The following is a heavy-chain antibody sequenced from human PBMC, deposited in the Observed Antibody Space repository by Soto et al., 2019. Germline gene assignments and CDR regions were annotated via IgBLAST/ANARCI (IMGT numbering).Heavy chain of an antibody. CDR3: AKRSLSFWSGYPLDY. V-gene: IGHV3-23*01. D-gene: IGHD3-3*01. Sequence: EVQLLESGGGLVQPGGSLRLSCAASGFTFSSYAMSWVRQAPWKGLEWVSAISGSGGSTYYADSVKGRFTISRDNSKNTLYLQMNSLRAEDTAVYYCAKRSLSFWSGYPLDYWRQGALVTVSS. CDR2: ISGSGGST. J-gene: IGHJ4*02. CDR1: GFTFSSYA.